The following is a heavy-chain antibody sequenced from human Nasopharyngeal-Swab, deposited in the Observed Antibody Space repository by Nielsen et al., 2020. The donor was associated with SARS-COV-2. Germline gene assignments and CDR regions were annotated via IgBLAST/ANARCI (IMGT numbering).Heavy chain of an antibody. CDR3: ARDDYVWVSYRYREYNWFDP. J-gene: IGHJ5*02. CDR1: GFTFSSYS. D-gene: IGHD3-16*02. CDR2: ISSSSSYI. V-gene: IGHV3-21*01. Sequence: GESLKISCAASGFTFSSYSMNWVRQAPGKGLEWVSSISSSSSYIHYADSVKGRFTISRDNAKNSLYLQMNSLRAEDTAVYYCARDDYVWVSYRYREYNWFDPWGQGTLVTVSS.